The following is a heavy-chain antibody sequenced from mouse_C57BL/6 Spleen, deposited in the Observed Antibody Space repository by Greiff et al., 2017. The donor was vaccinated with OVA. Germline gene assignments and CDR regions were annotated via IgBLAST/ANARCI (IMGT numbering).Heavy chain of an antibody. D-gene: IGHD3-3*01. Sequence: EVMLVESGGGLVKPGGSLKLSCAASGFTFSDYGMHWVRQAPEKGLEWVAYISSGSSTIYYADTVKGRFTISRDNAKNTLFLQMTSLRSEDTAMYYCARLGDYYFDYWGQGTTLTVSS. V-gene: IGHV5-17*01. CDR3: ARLGDYYFDY. CDR1: GFTFSDYG. CDR2: ISSGSSTI. J-gene: IGHJ2*01.